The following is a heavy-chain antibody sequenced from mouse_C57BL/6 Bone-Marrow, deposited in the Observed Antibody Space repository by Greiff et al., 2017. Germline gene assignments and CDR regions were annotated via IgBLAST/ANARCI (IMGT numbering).Heavy chain of an antibody. D-gene: IGHD1-1*01. CDR3: TATTVVANYAMDY. Sequence: EVKVEESGGGLVQPGGSMKLSCVASGFTFSNYWMNWVRQSPEKGLEWVAQIRLKSDNYATHYAESVKGRFTISRDDSKSSVYLQMNNVRAEDTGSYYCTATTVVANYAMDYWGQGTSVTVSS. CDR2: IRLKSDNYAT. J-gene: IGHJ4*01. V-gene: IGHV6-3*01. CDR1: GFTFSNYW.